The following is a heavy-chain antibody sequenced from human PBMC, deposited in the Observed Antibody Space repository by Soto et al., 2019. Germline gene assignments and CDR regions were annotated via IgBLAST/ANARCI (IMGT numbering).Heavy chain of an antibody. D-gene: IGHD3-22*01. CDR2: IDPSDSYT. V-gene: IGHV5-10-1*01. CDR1: GYSFTSYW. J-gene: IGHJ6*01. Sequence: GESLKISCKGSGYSFTSYWISWVRQMPGKGLEWMGRIDPSDSYTNYSPSFQGHVTISADKSISTAYLQWSSLKASDTAMYYCASTSMIVVAKHSQDGMAVWGRGTTVTVSS. CDR3: ASTSMIVVAKHSQDGMAV.